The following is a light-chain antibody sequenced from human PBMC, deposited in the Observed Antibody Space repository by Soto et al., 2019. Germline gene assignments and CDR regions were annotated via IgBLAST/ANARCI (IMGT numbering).Light chain of an antibody. J-gene: IGKJ1*01. CDR2: DAS. CDR1: QSVSSSY. Sequence: EILLTHSPGTLSLSPGERGTLSCRASQSVSSSYLAWYQQKPGQAPRLLIYDASSRATGIPDRFSGSGSGTDFTLTINRLEPEDFAVYYCQQYGSSPTFGLGTKVDI. V-gene: IGKV3-20*01. CDR3: QQYGSSPT.